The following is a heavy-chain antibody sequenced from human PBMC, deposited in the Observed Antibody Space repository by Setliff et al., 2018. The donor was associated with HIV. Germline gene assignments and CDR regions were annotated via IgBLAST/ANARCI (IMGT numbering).Heavy chain of an antibody. D-gene: IGHD2-2*02. V-gene: IGHV1-69*05. Sequence: ASVKVSCKASGGTFSSYAISWVRQAPGQGLEWMGGIIPIFGTTNYAQKFQGRVTITTDESTTTAYLELSSLRSDDSAVYFCAKEQEIGSYLDPWGQGTLVTVSS. CDR1: GGTFSSYA. CDR2: IIPIFGTT. J-gene: IGHJ5*02. CDR3: AKEQEIGSYLDP.